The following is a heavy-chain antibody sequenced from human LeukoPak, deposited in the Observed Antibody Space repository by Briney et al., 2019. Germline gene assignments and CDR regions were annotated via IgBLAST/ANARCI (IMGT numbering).Heavy chain of an antibody. CDR3: ARRRRGGIVGATTGSYYFDY. CDR2: IYPGDSDT. CDR1: GYSFTSYW. J-gene: IGHJ4*02. V-gene: IGHV5-51*01. D-gene: IGHD1-26*01. Sequence: GESLKISCKGSGYSFTSYWIGWVRQMPGKGLEWMGTIYPGDSDTRYSPSFQGQVTISADKSISTAYLQWSSLKASDTAMYYCARRRRGGIVGATTGSYYFDYWGQGTLVTVSS.